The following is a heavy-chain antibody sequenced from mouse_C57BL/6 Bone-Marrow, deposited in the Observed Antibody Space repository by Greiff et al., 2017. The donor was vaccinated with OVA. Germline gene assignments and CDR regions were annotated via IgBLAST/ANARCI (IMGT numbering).Heavy chain of an antibody. CDR3: ARHLFYAIDY. CDR1: GFTFSSYG. V-gene: IGHV5-6*02. CDR2: ISSGGSYT. Sequence: EVKLVESGGDLVKPGGSLKLSCAASGFTFSSYGMSWVRQTPDKRLEWVATISSGGSYTYYPDSVKGRFTISRDNAKNTLYLQMCSLKSEYTAMYYCARHLFYAIDYWGQGTSVTVSS. J-gene: IGHJ4*01.